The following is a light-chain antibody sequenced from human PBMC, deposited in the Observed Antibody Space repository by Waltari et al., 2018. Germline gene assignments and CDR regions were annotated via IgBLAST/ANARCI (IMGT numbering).Light chain of an antibody. Sequence: DIQMTQSAFALSASVGDRVTITCQASQDISNYLNWYQQKPGKAPKLLIYDASNLETRVPSRFSGSGAVTDFTFTISSLQPEDIATYYCQQYDNLPFTFGPGTKVDIK. CDR3: QQYDNLPFT. CDR2: DAS. J-gene: IGKJ3*01. CDR1: QDISNY. V-gene: IGKV1-33*01.